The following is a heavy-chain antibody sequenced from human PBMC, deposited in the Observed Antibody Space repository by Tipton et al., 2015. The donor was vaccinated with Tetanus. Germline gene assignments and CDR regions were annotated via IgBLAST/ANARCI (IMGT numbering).Heavy chain of an antibody. V-gene: IGHV4-39*02. Sequence: GLEWIASIYFEGSTYYSPSFKSRVTIAVDTSQNVFSLNLTSVTAADTAVYYCARHLYGYWFDPWGQGALVTVSS. D-gene: IGHD3-10*01. J-gene: IGHJ5*02. CDR2: IYFEGST. CDR3: ARHLYGYWFDP.